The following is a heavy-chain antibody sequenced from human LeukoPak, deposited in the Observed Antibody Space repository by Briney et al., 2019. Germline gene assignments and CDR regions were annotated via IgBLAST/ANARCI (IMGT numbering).Heavy chain of an antibody. J-gene: IGHJ6*04. V-gene: IGHV1-18*01. Sequence: GASVKVSCMASGYTFTRYGISWVRQAPGQGLEWMGWISGYNYNTKYAQKVQDRVTMTTDTSTNIAYMELRSLRADDTAVYYCAREKYHGSGRLQYYYYGMDVWGKGTTVTVSS. CDR3: AREKYHGSGRLQYYYYGMDV. D-gene: IGHD3-10*01. CDR1: GYTFTRYG. CDR2: ISGYNYNT.